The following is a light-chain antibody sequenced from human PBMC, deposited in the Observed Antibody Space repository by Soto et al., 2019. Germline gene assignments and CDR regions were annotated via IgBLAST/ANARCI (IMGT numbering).Light chain of an antibody. J-gene: IGKJ1*01. CDR3: QQYNSYWT. V-gene: IGKV1-5*01. Sequence: DIQMTQSPATLSSSVGDSVTITCRASQSISHWLAWYQQKPGKAPKFLIYDASSLESGVPSRLSGSGSGTEFILTISSLQPDDFATYYCQQYNSYWTFGQGTKVDIK. CDR1: QSISHW. CDR2: DAS.